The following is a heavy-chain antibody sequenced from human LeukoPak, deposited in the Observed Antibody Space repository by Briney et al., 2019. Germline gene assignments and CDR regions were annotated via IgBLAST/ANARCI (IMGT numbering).Heavy chain of an antibody. Sequence: SETLSLTCTVSGGSISSYYWSWIRQPPGKGLEWIGYIYYSGSTNYNPSLKSRVTISGDTSKNQFSLKLSSVTAADTAVYYCARLHVVVSALPWYFDLRGRGTLVTVSS. J-gene: IGHJ2*01. V-gene: IGHV4-59*08. D-gene: IGHD2-15*01. CDR3: ARLHVVVSALPWYFDL. CDR2: IYYSGST. CDR1: GGSISSYY.